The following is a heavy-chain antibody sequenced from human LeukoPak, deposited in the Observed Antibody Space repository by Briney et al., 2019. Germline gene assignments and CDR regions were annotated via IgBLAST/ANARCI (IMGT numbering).Heavy chain of an antibody. CDR3: ARDLGQYYYDSSGYYDAFDI. V-gene: IGHV4-30-4*02. J-gene: IGHJ3*02. CDR2: IYYSGST. CDR1: GGSISSDTYY. D-gene: IGHD3-22*01. Sequence: SETLSLTCIVSGGSISSDTYYWSWIRQPPGKGLEWIGYIYYSGSTYYNPSLESRVSISVDTSKNQFSLKLSSVTAADTAVYYCARDLGQYYYDSSGYYDAFDIWGQGTMVTVSS.